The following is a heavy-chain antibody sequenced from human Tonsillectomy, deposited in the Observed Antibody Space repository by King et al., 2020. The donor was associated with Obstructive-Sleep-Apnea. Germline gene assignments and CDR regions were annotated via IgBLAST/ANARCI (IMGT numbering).Heavy chain of an antibody. V-gene: IGHV3-7*03. CDR3: ASQSLDTAMVDFFDY. Sequence: VQLVESGGGLVQPGGSLRLSCAASGFIFSNYWVSWVRQAPGKGLEWVANTKQNGSERYYVDSVKGRFTISRDNAQTSLYLQMNSLRAEDTAVYYCASQSLDTAMVDFFDYWGQGTLVTVSS. CDR2: TKQNGSER. J-gene: IGHJ4*02. CDR1: GFIFSNYW. D-gene: IGHD5-18*01.